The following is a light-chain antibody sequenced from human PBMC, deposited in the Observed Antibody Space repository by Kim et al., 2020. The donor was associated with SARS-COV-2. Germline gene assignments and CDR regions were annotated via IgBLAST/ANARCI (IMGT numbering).Light chain of an antibody. CDR2: AAS. CDR1: QGISSY. V-gene: IGKV1-9*01. J-gene: IGKJ5*01. CDR3: QQLDTYPRVT. Sequence: SVGDRVTIPCRSSQGISSYLVWYQQKPGKAPKLLIYAASTLQNGVPSRFSGSGSGTEFTLTISGLQPEDVATYYCQQLDTYPRVTFGLGTRLEIK.